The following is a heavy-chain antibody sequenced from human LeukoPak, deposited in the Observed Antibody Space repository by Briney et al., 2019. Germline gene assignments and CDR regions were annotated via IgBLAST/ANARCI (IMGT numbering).Heavy chain of an antibody. CDR2: LSFDESS. D-gene: IGHD6-19*01. Sequence: GGSLSLSCATSGINFGASIMHWIRQAPGKGLEWVAGLSFDESSYYGGSVEGRFIISGDNSKRTLYLQMNSLKVEDTALYYCAREGHSSGFAPAFDTWGQGTMVTVSS. CDR1: GINFGASI. J-gene: IGHJ3*02. CDR3: AREGHSSGFAPAFDT. V-gene: IGHV3-30*04.